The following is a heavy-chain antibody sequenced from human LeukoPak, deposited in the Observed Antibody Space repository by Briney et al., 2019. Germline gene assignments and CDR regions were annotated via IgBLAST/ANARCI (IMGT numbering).Heavy chain of an antibody. D-gene: IGHD6-19*01. CDR2: INHSGST. CDR3: ARGHSFIAVAGTLWFDP. V-gene: IGHV4-34*01. J-gene: IGHJ5*02. Sequence: SETLSLTCAVYGGSFSGYYWSWIRQPPGKGLEWIGEINHSGSTNYNPSLKSRVTISVDTSKNQFSLKLSSVTAADTAVYYCARGHSFIAVAGTLWFDPWGRGTLVTVSS. CDR1: GGSFSGYY.